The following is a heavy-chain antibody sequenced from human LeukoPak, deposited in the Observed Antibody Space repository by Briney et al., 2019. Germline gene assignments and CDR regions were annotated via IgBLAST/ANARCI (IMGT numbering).Heavy chain of an antibody. V-gene: IGHV1-18*01. J-gene: IGHJ4*02. CDR3: ARDLGDNWNDGPGGY. CDR2: ISAYNGNT. CDR1: GYTFTSYG. Sequence: GASVKVSCKASGYTFTSYGISWVRQAPGQGLEWMGWISAYNGNTNYAQKLQGRVTMTTDTSTSTAYMELRSLRSDDTAVYYCARDLGDNWNDGPGGYWGQGTLVTVSS. D-gene: IGHD1-1*01.